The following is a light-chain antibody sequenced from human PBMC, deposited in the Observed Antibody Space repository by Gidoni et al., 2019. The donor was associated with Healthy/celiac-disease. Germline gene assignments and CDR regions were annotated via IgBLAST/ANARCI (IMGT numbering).Light chain of an antibody. Sequence: SVLTPPPSVSGAPGQRVTISCTGSSSNIGAGYDVHWYQQLPGTAPKLLIYGNSNRPSGVPDRFSGSKSGPSASLAITGLQAEDEADYYCQSYDSRLSGYVVFGGGTKLTVL. CDR2: GNS. CDR3: QSYDSRLSGYVV. J-gene: IGLJ2*01. V-gene: IGLV1-40*01. CDR1: SSNIGAGYD.